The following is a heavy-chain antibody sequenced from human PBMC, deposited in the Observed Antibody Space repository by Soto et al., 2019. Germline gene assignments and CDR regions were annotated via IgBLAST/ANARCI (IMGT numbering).Heavy chain of an antibody. Sequence: SGGSLRLSCAASGFTFSSYWMSWVRQAPGKGLEWVANIKQDGSEKYYVDSVKGRFTISRDNAKNSLYLQMNSLRAEDTAVYYCARDYYGDYVYYGMDVWGQGTTVTVSS. D-gene: IGHD4-17*01. CDR3: ARDYYGDYVYYGMDV. V-gene: IGHV3-7*01. CDR2: IKQDGSEK. J-gene: IGHJ6*02. CDR1: GFTFSSYW.